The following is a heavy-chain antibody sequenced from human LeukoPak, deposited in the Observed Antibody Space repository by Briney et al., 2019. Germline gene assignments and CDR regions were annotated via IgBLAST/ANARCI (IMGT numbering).Heavy chain of an antibody. CDR3: AQSTTGYYLDY. D-gene: IGHD1-14*01. V-gene: IGHV4-31*03. CDR1: GASISSDSYY. Sequence: SETLSLTCNVSGASISSDSYYWSWIRQHPGKGLEWIGYIYYSGSTYYNPSLKSRVTISVDTSKNQFSLNLSSVTAADTAVYYCAQSTTGYYLDYWGQGTLVTVSS. CDR2: IYYSGST. J-gene: IGHJ4*02.